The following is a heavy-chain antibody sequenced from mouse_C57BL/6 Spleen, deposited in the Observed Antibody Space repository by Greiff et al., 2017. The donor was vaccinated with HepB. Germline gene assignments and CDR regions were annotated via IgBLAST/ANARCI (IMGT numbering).Heavy chain of an antibody. CDR2: IDPETGGT. J-gene: IGHJ4*01. V-gene: IGHV1-15*01. Sequence: QVHVKQSGAELVRPGASVTLSCKASGYTFTDYEMHWVKQTPVHGLEWIGAIDPETGGTAYNQKFKGKAILTADKSSSPAYMELRRLTSEDSAGYYCTRASIYYYGSRNLRYAMDYWGQGTSVTVSS. CDR3: TRASIYYYGSRNLRYAMDY. CDR1: GYTFTDYE. D-gene: IGHD1-1*01.